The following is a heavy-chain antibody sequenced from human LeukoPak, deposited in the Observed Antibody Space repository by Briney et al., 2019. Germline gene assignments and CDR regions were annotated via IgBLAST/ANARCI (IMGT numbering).Heavy chain of an antibody. Sequence: GGSLRLSCAASGFTFSSYWMSWVRQAPGKGLEWVANIKQDGSEKYYVDSVKGRFTISRDNAKNSLYLQMNSLSAEDGAVYYGAKVGTVGARSEAFDIGGQGTMVTVS. J-gene: IGHJ3*02. CDR2: IKQDGSEK. CDR3: AKVGTVGARSEAFDI. D-gene: IGHD1-26*01. CDR1: GFTFSSYW. V-gene: IGHV3-7*03.